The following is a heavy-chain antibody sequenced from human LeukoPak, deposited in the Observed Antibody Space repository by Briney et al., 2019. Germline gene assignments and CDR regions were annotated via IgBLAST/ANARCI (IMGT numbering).Heavy chain of an antibody. J-gene: IGHJ4*02. V-gene: IGHV3-33*01. Sequence: PGGSLRLSCAASGFTFSSYGMHWVRQAPGKGLEWVAVIWYDGSNKYYADSVKGRFTISRDNSKNTLYLQMNSLRAEDTAVYYCGVYSSSWHDYWGQGTLVTVSS. CDR3: GVYSSSWHDY. CDR1: GFTFSSYG. CDR2: IWYDGSNK. D-gene: IGHD6-13*01.